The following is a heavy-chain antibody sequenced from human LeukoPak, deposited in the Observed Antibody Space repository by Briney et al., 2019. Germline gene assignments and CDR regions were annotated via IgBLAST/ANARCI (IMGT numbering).Heavy chain of an antibody. CDR1: GFTFSSYA. V-gene: IGHV3-23*01. J-gene: IGHJ4*02. D-gene: IGHD2-15*01. Sequence: PGGSLRLSCAASGFTFSSYAMSWVRQAPGKGLEWVSSISGSAGRTNYTDSVKGRFTISRDNSKNTLYLQMNSLRAEDTAVYYCANLPKLGYCSGGSCYSSDYWGQGTLVTVSS. CDR3: ANLPKLGYCSGGSCYSSDY. CDR2: ISGSAGRT.